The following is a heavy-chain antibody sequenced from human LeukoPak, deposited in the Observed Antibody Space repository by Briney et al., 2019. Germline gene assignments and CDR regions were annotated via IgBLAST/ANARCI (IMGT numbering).Heavy chain of an antibody. D-gene: IGHD6-6*01. CDR3: ARVDSSSSEYFQH. J-gene: IGHJ1*01. Sequence: SETLSLTCTVSGGSISSYYWSWIRQPPGKGLEWIGYIYYSGSTNYNPSLKSRVTISVDTSKNQFSLKLSSVTAADTAVYYCARVDSSSSEYFQHWGQGTLVTVSS. V-gene: IGHV4-59*08. CDR1: GGSISSYY. CDR2: IYYSGST.